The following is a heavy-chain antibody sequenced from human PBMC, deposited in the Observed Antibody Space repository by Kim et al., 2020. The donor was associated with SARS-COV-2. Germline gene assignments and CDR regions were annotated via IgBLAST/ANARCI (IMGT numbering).Heavy chain of an antibody. J-gene: IGHJ4*02. Sequence: SETLSLTCAVYGGSFSGYYWSWIRQPPGKGLEWIGEINHSGSTNYNPSLKSRVTMSVDTSKNQFSLKLRSVTAADTAMYYCARGFYGSYNGFSDYWGQGTLVTVSS. V-gene: IGHV4-34*01. CDR2: INHSGST. CDR1: GGSFSGYY. CDR3: ARGFYGSYNGFSDY. D-gene: IGHD1-26*01.